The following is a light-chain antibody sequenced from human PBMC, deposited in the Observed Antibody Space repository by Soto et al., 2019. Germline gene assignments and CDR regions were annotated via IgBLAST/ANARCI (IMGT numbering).Light chain of an antibody. CDR2: EVT. V-gene: IGLV2-8*01. J-gene: IGLJ1*01. CDR1: SRDVGGYNY. Sequence: QSALTQPPSASGSPGQSATISCTGTSRDVGGYNYVYWYQQHPGKAPKLMIYEVTKRPSGVPDRFSGSKSGNTASLTVSGLQAEDEADYYCSSYADSNSYVFGTGTKLTVL. CDR3: SSYADSNSYV.